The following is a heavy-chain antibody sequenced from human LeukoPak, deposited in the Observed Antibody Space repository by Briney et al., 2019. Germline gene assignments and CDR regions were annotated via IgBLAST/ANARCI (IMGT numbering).Heavy chain of an antibody. Sequence: PGGSLRLSCEASGFTFSTYAMHWVLQAPGKGLEWVSEISYDGSNEYYADSVKGRFTISRGKSKNTLYLQMNSLTAEDSAVYYCARARVRGVSFFAYWGQGTLVTVSS. V-gene: IGHV3-30*01. CDR1: GFTFSTYA. CDR3: ARARVRGVSFFAY. CDR2: ISYDGSNE. J-gene: IGHJ4*02. D-gene: IGHD2-21*01.